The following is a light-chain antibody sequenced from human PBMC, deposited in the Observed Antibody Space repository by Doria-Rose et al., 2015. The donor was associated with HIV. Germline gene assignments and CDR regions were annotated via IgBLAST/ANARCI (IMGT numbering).Light chain of an antibody. V-gene: IGKV1-5*03. CDR1: QSINNW. CDR3: QQYNSYPWT. J-gene: IGKJ1*01. Sequence: DIRVTQSPSTLSASVGDRVTITCRASQSINNWLAWFQQKAGKAPKLLIYKASSLESGVPSRFSGSGSGTEFTLTISSLQPDDFATYYCQQYNSYPWTFGQGTKGEIK. CDR2: KAS.